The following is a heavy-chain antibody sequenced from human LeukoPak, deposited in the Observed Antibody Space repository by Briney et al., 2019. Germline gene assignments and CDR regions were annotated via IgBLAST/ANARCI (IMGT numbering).Heavy chain of an antibody. CDR1: GGSISSSNW. Sequence: SGTLSLTCAVSGGSISSSNWWSWVRQPPGKGLEWIGEIYHSGSTNYNPSLKSRVTISVDKSKNQFSLKLSSVTAADTAVYYCARGVGYCSSTSCYAGTYYYYGMDVWGKGTTVTVSS. CDR3: ARGVGYCSSTSCYAGTYYYYGMDV. D-gene: IGHD2-2*01. J-gene: IGHJ6*04. V-gene: IGHV4-4*02. CDR2: IYHSGST.